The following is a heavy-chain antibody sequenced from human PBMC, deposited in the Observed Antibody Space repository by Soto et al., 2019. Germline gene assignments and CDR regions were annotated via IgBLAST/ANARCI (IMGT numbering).Heavy chain of an antibody. V-gene: IGHV1-69*13. CDR3: ARRVIVYSSSSANPNWFDP. CDR2: IIPIFGTA. J-gene: IGHJ5*02. Sequence: ASVKVSCKASGGTFSSYAISWVRQAPGQGLEWMGGIIPIFGTANYAQKFQGRVTITADESTSTAYMELSSLRSEDTAVYYCARRVIVYSSSSANPNWFDPWGQGTLVTVSS. D-gene: IGHD6-6*01. CDR1: GGTFSSYA.